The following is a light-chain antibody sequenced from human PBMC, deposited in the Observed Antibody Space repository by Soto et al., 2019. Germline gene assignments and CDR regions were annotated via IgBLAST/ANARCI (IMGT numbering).Light chain of an antibody. J-gene: IGLJ1*01. V-gene: IGLV2-14*01. CDR2: DAT. Sequence: QSVLTQPASVSGSPGQSITISCTGTSRDVGGYNYVSWYQHYPDKAPKLIIYDATSRPSGVSDRFSGSKSGNTASLTISGLQPEDEAHYYCSSFTLSTYVFGSGTKVTVL. CDR3: SSFTLSTYV. CDR1: SRDVGGYNY.